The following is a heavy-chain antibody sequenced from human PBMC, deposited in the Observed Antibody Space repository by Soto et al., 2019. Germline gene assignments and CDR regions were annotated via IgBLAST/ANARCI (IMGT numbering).Heavy chain of an antibody. CDR3: ARAATSSGGYSGYDEY. Sequence: ASVKVSCKASGGTFSSYTISWVRQAPGQGLEWMGRIIPILGIANYAQKFQGRVTITADKSTSTAYMELSSLRSEDTAVYYCARAATSSGGYSGYDEYWGQGTLVTVSS. J-gene: IGHJ4*02. CDR2: IIPILGIA. D-gene: IGHD5-12*01. CDR1: GGTFSSYT. V-gene: IGHV1-69*02.